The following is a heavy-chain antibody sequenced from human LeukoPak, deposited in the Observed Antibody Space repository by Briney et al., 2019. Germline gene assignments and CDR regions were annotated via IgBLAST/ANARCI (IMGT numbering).Heavy chain of an antibody. V-gene: IGHV4-39*01. Sequence: SETLSLTCTVSGGSISSSSYYWGWIRQPPGKGMEWIGSIYYSGSTYYNPSLKSRVTISVDTSKNQFSLKLSSVTAADTAVYYCARLEGYCSSTSCHYYFDYWGQGTLVTVSS. CDR2: IYYSGST. CDR1: GGSISSSSYY. CDR3: ARLEGYCSSTSCHYYFDY. J-gene: IGHJ4*02. D-gene: IGHD2-2*01.